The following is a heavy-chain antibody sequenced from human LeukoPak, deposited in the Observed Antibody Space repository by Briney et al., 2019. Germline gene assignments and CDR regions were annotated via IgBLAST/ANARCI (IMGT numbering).Heavy chain of an antibody. V-gene: IGHV4-59*12. Sequence: SETLSLTCTVSGGSISSYYWNWIRQSPGKGLEWIGYIYYSGSTYYNLSLKSRVTISVDTSKNQFSLKLSSVTAADTAVYYCARGNLWDYRRYYYYMDVWGKGTTGTVSS. CDR2: IYYSGST. D-gene: IGHD4-11*01. CDR1: GGSISSYY. J-gene: IGHJ6*03. CDR3: ARGNLWDYRRYYYYMDV.